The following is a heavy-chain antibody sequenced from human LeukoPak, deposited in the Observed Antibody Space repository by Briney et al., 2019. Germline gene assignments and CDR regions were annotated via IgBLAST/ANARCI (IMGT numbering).Heavy chain of an antibody. CDR1: GGSISSSSYY. CDR3: ARHVGVLLWFGELLGQQDY. Sequence: SETLSLTCTVSGGSISSSSYYWGWIRQPPGKGLEWIGSIYYSGSTYYNPSLKSRVTISVDTSKNQFSLKLSSVTAADTAGYYCARHVGVLLWFGELLGQQDYWGQGTLVTVSS. CDR2: IYYSGST. J-gene: IGHJ4*02. D-gene: IGHD3-10*01. V-gene: IGHV4-39*01.